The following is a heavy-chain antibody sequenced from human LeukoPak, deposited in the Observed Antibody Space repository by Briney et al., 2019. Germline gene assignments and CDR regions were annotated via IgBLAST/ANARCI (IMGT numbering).Heavy chain of an antibody. J-gene: IGHJ4*02. CDR1: GDSISTYY. V-gene: IGHV4-4*07. D-gene: IGHD2-15*01. Sequence: SETLSLTCTVSGDSISTYYWSWIRQPAGEGLEWIGRIYTSGSTSYNPSLKSRVTMSLDTSKNQFSLRLTSVTAADTAVYYCARKAKVATYFDYWGQGILATVSS. CDR3: ARKAKVATYFDY. CDR2: IYTSGST.